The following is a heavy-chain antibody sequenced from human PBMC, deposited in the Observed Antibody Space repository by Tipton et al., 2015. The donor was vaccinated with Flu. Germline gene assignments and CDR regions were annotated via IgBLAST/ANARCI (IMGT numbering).Heavy chain of an antibody. Sequence: SLRLSCAASGFTFGSTVMHWVRQTPGKGLEWVAIISHDGRREYYADSVKGRFTLSRDNSKDTLYLQMSSLGVEDTAVYYCARDRVEAAIYYHGMDVWGQGTTATVSS. CDR1: GFTFGSTV. D-gene: IGHD2-15*01. J-gene: IGHJ6*02. V-gene: IGHV3-30*04. CDR2: ISHDGRRE. CDR3: ARDRVEAAIYYHGMDV.